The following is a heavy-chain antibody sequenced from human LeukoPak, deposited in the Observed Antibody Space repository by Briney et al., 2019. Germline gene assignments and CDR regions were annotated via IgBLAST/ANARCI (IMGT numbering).Heavy chain of an antibody. CDR2: INHSGST. CDR1: GGSFSGYY. D-gene: IGHD3-10*01. Sequence: SETLSLTCAVYGGSFSGYYWSWIRQPPGKGLEWIGEINHSGSTNYNPSLKSRVTMSVDTSKNQFSLKVSSVTAADTAVYYCARVFDSGSQAYFYYMDVWGKGTTVTISS. CDR3: ARVFDSGSQAYFYYMDV. V-gene: IGHV4-34*01. J-gene: IGHJ6*03.